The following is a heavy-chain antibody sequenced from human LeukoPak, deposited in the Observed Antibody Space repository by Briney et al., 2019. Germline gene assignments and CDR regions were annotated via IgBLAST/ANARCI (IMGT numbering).Heavy chain of an antibody. CDR1: GFTVTTNY. D-gene: IGHD2-2*01. V-gene: IGHV3-53*01. CDR3: VRIPGTGTSSWFDS. J-gene: IGHJ5*01. CDR2: TYSGGSS. Sequence: PGGSLRLSCAASGFTVTTNYMSWVRQSPGNGLEWVSVTYSGGSSYYADSVQGRFTVSRDISKNTVYLRMSSLRVEDTALYYCVRIPGTGTSSWFDSWGQGTPVTVSS.